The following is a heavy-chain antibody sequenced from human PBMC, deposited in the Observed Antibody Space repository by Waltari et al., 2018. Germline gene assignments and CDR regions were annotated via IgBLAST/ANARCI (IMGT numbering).Heavy chain of an antibody. D-gene: IGHD1-26*01. CDR1: GFTFGRSA. V-gene: IGHV3-23*04. CDR2: MSGGGGST. CDR3: AKTLSDPSVGGSDV. Sequence: EVQLVESGGGLVQPGGSLRLSCEASGFTFGRSAMTWVRQVPGKGLEWLSAMSGGGGSTYYADSVQGRFIISRDPSKNTLFLQLNSLRVEDTAVYFCAKTLSDPSVGGSDVWGQGTPVTVSS. J-gene: IGHJ6*02.